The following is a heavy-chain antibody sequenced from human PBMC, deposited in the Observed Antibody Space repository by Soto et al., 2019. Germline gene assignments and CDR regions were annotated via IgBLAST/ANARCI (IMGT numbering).Heavy chain of an antibody. CDR1: GFTFSSYY. CDR2: ISSDGSST. J-gene: IGHJ6*02. CDR3: TKGVVGATPYGMDV. D-gene: IGHD1-26*01. V-gene: IGHV3-74*01. Sequence: EVQLVESGGGLVQPGGSLRLSCAASGFTFSSYYMHWVRQAPGKGLVWVSRISSDGSSTSYADSVKGRFTISRDNAKNTLYLQMNRLRAEDTAVYYCTKGVVGATPYGMDVWGQGTTVTVSS.